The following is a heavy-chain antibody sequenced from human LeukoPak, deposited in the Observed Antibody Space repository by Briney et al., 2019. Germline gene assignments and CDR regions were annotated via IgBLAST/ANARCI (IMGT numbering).Heavy chain of an antibody. V-gene: IGHV4-59*01. J-gene: IGHJ6*02. CDR3: ARDGLAVAGTLYYYYGMAV. CDR2: IYYSGST. Sequence: SETLSLTCTVSGGSISSYYWGWIRQPPGKGLEWIGYIYYSGSTNYNPSLKSRVTISVDTSKNQFSLKLSSVTAADTAVYYCARDGLAVAGTLYYYYGMAVWGQGTTVTVSS. D-gene: IGHD6-19*01. CDR1: GGSISSYY.